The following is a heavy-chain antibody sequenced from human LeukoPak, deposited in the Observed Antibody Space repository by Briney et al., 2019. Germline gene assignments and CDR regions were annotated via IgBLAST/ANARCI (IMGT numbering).Heavy chain of an antibody. D-gene: IGHD5-24*01. V-gene: IGHV1-2*04. Sequence: RASVKVSCKASGYTFTGYYMHWVRQAPGQGLEWMGWINPNSGGTNYAQKFQGWVTMTRDTSISTAYMELSRLRSDDTAVYYCARDREMATEGGFAFDIWGQGTMVTVSS. J-gene: IGHJ3*02. CDR2: INPNSGGT. CDR1: GYTFTGYY. CDR3: ARDREMATEGGFAFDI.